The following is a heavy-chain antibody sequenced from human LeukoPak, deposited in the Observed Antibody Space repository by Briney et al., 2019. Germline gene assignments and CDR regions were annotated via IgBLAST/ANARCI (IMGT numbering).Heavy chain of an antibody. CDR2: ITGSGGIT. CDR1: GFTFSNYA. J-gene: IGHJ4*02. D-gene: IGHD3-9*01. Sequence: GGSLRLSCVASGFTFSNYATSWVRQAPGKGLEWVSAITGSGGITYYADSVKGRFTISRDNSKNTLYLQMNSLRAEDTAVYYCAKWGDYDVLTGYYDPDYWGQGTLVTVSS. CDR3: AKWGDYDVLTGYYDPDY. V-gene: IGHV3-23*01.